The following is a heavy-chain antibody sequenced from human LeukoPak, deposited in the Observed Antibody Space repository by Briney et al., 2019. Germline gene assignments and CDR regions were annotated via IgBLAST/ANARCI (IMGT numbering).Heavy chain of an antibody. CDR3: ARTGDILTGYRNWFDP. D-gene: IGHD3-9*01. V-gene: IGHV1-69*01. J-gene: IGHJ5*02. CDR2: IIPIFGTA. CDR1: GYTFTSYA. Sequence: KVSCKASGYTFTSYAISWVRQAPGQGLEWMGGIIPIFGTANYAQKFQGRVTITADESTSTAYMELSSLRSEDTAVYYCARTGDILTGYRNWFDPWGQGTLVTVSS.